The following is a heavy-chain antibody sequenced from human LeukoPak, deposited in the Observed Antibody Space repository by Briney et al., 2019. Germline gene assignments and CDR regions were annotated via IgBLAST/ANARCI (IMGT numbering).Heavy chain of an antibody. Sequence: PGGSLRLSCAASGFTFSSYAMHWVRQAPVKGLEWVAVISYDGSNKYYADSVKGRFTISRDNSKNTLYLQMNSLRAEDTAVYYCARVGRRKDIVVVPAANPLDYWGQGTLVTVSS. CDR2: ISYDGSNK. J-gene: IGHJ4*02. CDR3: ARVGRRKDIVVVPAANPLDY. V-gene: IGHV3-30-3*01. CDR1: GFTFSSYA. D-gene: IGHD2-2*01.